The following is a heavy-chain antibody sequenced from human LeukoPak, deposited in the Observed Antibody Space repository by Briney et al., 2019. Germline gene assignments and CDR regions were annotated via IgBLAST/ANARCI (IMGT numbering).Heavy chain of an antibody. J-gene: IGHJ4*02. Sequence: QPGRSLRLSCTASGFTFSSYAIHWVRQAPGKGLEWVAIISSDGSNTYYADSVKGRFTISRDNSKNTLYLQMNSLRAEDTAVYYCARELTFGGGQGYFDYWGQGTLVTVSS. CDR3: ARELTFGGGQGYFDY. CDR2: ISSDGSNT. V-gene: IGHV3-30-3*01. CDR1: GFTFSSYA. D-gene: IGHD3-16*01.